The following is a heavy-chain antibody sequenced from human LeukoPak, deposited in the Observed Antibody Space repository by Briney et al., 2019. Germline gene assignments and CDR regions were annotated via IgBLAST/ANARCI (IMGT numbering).Heavy chain of an antibody. V-gene: IGHV4-39*01. CDR1: GGSISSSSYY. CDR2: IYYSGST. D-gene: IGHD6-13*01. J-gene: IGHJ5*02. CDR3: ARLAAAGTEGWFDP. Sequence: SETLSLTCTVSGGSISSSSYYWGWIRQPPGKGLEWIGSIYYSGSTYYNPSLKSRVTISVDTSKNQFSLKLSSVTAADRAVYYCARLAAAGTEGWFDPWGQGTLVTVSS.